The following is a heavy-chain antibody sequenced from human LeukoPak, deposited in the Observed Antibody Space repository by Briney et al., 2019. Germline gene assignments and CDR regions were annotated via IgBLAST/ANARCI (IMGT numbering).Heavy chain of an antibody. CDR1: GYSINNGYY. Sequence: SETLSLTCAVSGYSINNGYYWGWIRQPPGKGLEWIANIYRSGTTYYNPSLKSRVTISIDTSKNQVSLRLTSVTAADTAVYYRARQSGSYYDYWGQGALVTVSS. V-gene: IGHV4-38-2*01. J-gene: IGHJ4*03. CDR3: ARQSGSYYDY. D-gene: IGHD1-26*01. CDR2: IYRSGTT.